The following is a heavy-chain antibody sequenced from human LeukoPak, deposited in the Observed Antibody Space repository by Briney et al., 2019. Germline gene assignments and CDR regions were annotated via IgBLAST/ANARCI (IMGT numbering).Heavy chain of an antibody. V-gene: IGHV3-48*03. CDR1: GFTFSSYE. CDR2: ISSSGSTI. CDR3: VRGISGWFPFDY. J-gene: IGHJ4*02. D-gene: IGHD6-19*01. Sequence: GGSLRLSCAASGFTFSSYEMNWVRQAPGKGLEWVSYISSSGSTIYYADSVKGRFTISRDNAKNSLYLQMNSLRAEDTAVYYCVRGISGWFPFDYWGQGTLVTVSS.